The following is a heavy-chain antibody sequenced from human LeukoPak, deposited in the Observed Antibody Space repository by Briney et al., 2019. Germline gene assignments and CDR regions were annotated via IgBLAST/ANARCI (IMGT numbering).Heavy chain of an antibody. D-gene: IGHD3-3*01. CDR3: ERVDFWSGYSIDY. V-gene: IGHV4-61*02. CDR2: IYTSGST. CDR1: GGSISSGDYY. J-gene: IGHJ4*02. Sequence: PSQTLSLTCTVSGGSISSGDYYWSWIRQPAGKGLEWIVRIYTSGSTTYNPSHKRRVIISGDTSKNQLFLKLSSVTAADTAVYYCERVDFWSGYSIDYWGQGTLVTVSS.